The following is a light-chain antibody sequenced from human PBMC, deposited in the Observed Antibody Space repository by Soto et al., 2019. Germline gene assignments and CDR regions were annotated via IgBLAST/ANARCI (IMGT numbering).Light chain of an antibody. CDR1: SSDVGGYNY. J-gene: IGLJ1*01. CDR3: TSYAGGNNV. CDR2: EVN. V-gene: IGLV2-8*01. Sequence: QSALTQPPSASGSPGQSVTISCTGTSSDVGGYNYVSWYQQHPGKVPKLMVYEVNKRPSGVPDRFSGSKSGNTASLTVSGXQAXDXADYYCTSYAGGNNVFGTGTKVTVL.